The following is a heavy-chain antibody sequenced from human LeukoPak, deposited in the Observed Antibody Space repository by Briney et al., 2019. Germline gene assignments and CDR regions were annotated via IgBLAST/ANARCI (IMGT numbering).Heavy chain of an antibody. V-gene: IGHV1-18*01. Sequence: ASVKVSCKAFGYTFTSYGISWVRQAPGQGLEWLGWISAYNGNTNSAQKLQGRVTMTTDTSTSTAYMELRSLRSDDTAVYYCARVPSNNWYSLGEGWFDPWGQGTLVTVSS. D-gene: IGHD6-13*01. CDR3: ARVPSNNWYSLGEGWFDP. J-gene: IGHJ5*02. CDR1: GYTFTSYG. CDR2: ISAYNGNT.